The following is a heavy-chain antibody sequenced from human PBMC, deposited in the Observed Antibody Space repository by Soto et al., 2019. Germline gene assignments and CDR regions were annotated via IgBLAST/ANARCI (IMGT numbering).Heavy chain of an antibody. J-gene: IGHJ6*02. CDR3: ARECSGSYFRYYYYYYGMDV. V-gene: IGHV1-8*01. CDR2: MNPNSGNT. Sequence: ASVKVSCKASGYTFTSYDINWVRQATGQGLEWMGWMNPNSGNTGYAQKLQGRVTMTRNTSISTAYMELSSLRSEDTAVYYCARECSGSYFRYYYYYYGMDVWGQGTTVTVSS. D-gene: IGHD1-26*01. CDR1: GYTFTSYD.